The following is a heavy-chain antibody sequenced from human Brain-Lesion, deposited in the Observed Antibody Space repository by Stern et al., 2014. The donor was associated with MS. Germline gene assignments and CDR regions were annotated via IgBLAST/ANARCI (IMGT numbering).Heavy chain of an antibody. Sequence: VQLVESGAEVKKPGASVKVSCKVSGYTLTELSMHWVRQAPRKGLEWMGGCDPEDGETIYAQKFQGRVTMTEDTSTDTAYMELSSLRSEDTAVYYCATLSPGAGGNYYRHFDYWGQGTLVTVSS. CDR3: ATLSPGAGGNYYRHFDY. CDR2: CDPEDGET. J-gene: IGHJ4*02. D-gene: IGHD1-26*01. V-gene: IGHV1-24*01. CDR1: GYTLTELS.